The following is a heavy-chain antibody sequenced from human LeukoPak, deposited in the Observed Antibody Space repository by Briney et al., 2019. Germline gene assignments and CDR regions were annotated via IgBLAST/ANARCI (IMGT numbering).Heavy chain of an antibody. V-gene: IGHV3-15*01. CDR3: TTMPSSGWSLAPDDY. D-gene: IGHD6-19*01. CDR2: IKIKTDGGAI. Sequence: PGGSLRLSCAASGFTFSNAWMSWVRRAPGKGLEWVGRIKIKTDGGAIDYAAPVKGRFIISRDDSKNMLYLQMNSLKTEDTAVYYCTTMPSSGWSLAPDDYWGQGTLVIVSS. J-gene: IGHJ4*02. CDR1: GFTFSNAW.